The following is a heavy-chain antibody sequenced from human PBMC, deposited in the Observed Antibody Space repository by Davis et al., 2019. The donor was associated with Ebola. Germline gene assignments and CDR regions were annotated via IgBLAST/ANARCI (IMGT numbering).Heavy chain of an antibody. CDR2: IYPGDSDT. D-gene: IGHD5-18*01. V-gene: IGHV5-51*01. CDR1: GYSFTSYW. CDR3: ARADTAMVTEGNYFDY. J-gene: IGHJ4*02. Sequence: GESLKISCKGSGYSFTSYWIGWVRQMPGKGLEWMGIIYPGDSDTRYSPSFQGQVTISADKSISTAYLQWSSLKASDTAMYYCARADTAMVTEGNYFDYWGQGTLVTVSS.